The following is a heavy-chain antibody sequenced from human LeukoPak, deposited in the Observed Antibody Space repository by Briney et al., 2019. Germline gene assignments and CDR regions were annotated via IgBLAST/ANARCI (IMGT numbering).Heavy chain of an antibody. CDR2: IHYSGST. J-gene: IGHJ4*02. CDR3: ASAPRQASIGGLDY. Sequence: PSETLSLTCTVSGGSISSYYWSWFRLPPGKGLEWIGNIHYSGSTNYNPSLKSRVTVSVDTSKNHFSLNLRSVTAADTALYYCASAPRQASIGGLDYWGQGTLVTVSS. CDR1: GGSISSYY. D-gene: IGHD3-16*01. V-gene: IGHV4-59*08.